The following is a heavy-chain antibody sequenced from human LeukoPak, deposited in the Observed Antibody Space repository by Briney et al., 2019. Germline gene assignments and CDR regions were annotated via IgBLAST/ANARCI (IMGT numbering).Heavy chain of an antibody. Sequence: QAGGSLRLSCAASGFTFSSYAMSWVRQAPGEGLEWVSAISGSGGSTYYADSVKGRFTISRDNSKNTLYLQMNSLRAEDTAVYYCAKISVLRYFDWPNELWYYYYGMDVWGQGTTVTVSS. CDR2: ISGSGGST. J-gene: IGHJ6*02. V-gene: IGHV3-23*01. CDR1: GFTFSSYA. CDR3: AKISVLRYFDWPNELWYYYYGMDV. D-gene: IGHD3-9*01.